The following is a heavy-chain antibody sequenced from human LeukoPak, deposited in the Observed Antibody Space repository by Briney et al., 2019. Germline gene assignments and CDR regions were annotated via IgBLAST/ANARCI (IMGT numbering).Heavy chain of an antibody. J-gene: IGHJ6*02. CDR2: ISGSGGST. Sequence: GGSLRLSCAASGFTFSSYAMSWVRQAPGKGLEWVSAISGSGGSTYYAGSVKGRFTISRDNSKNTLYLQMNSLRAEDTAVYYCAKAHYGSGLGYYYYGMDVWGQGTTVTVSS. CDR1: GFTFSSYA. D-gene: IGHD3-10*01. CDR3: AKAHYGSGLGYYYYGMDV. V-gene: IGHV3-23*01.